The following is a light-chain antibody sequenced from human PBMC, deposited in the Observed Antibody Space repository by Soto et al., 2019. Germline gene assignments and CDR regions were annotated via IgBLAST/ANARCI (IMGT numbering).Light chain of an antibody. CDR1: QSVSTW. V-gene: IGKV1-5*01. J-gene: IGKJ2*01. Sequence: DIQLTQSPSTLSASVGDRVTITCRASQSVSTWLAWYQHKPGKAPKLLISDASILENGVPSRFSGSGYGTEFTLAISSLQPDDFATYYCQQYNDHSQTFGQGTKLEIK. CDR2: DAS. CDR3: QQYNDHSQT.